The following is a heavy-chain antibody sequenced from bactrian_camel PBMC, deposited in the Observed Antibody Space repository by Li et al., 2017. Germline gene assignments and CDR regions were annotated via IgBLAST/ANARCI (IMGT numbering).Heavy chain of an antibody. CDR1: GFTFSSYV. V-gene: IGHV3S40*01. J-gene: IGHJ6*01. CDR2: INSGGGST. D-gene: IGHD6*01. CDR3: AADDGGSSPERVTDFGY. Sequence: VQLVESGGELVQPGGSLRLSCAASGFTFSSYVMSWVRQAPGKGLEWVSGINSGGGSTYYADSVRGRFTISRDNANTVHLQMDNLEPEDTAVYYCAADDGGSSPERVTDFGYWGQGTQVTVS.